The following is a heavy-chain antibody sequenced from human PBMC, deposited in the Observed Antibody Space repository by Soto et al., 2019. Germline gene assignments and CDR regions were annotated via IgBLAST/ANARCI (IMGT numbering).Heavy chain of an antibody. CDR2: ISYDGSNK. Sequence: QVQLVESGGGVVQPGRSLRLSCAASGFTFSSYAMHWVRQAPGKGLEWVAVISYDGSNKYYADSVKGRFTIARDNSKNTLYLQMNSLRAEDTAVYYCATGYDYGDYSVTYWGQGTLATVSS. CDR3: ATGYDYGDYSVTY. V-gene: IGHV3-30-3*01. D-gene: IGHD4-17*01. J-gene: IGHJ4*02. CDR1: GFTFSSYA.